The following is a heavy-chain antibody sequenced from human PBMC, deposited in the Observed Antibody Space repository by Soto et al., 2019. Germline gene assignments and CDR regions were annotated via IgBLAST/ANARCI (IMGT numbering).Heavy chain of an antibody. CDR3: ARAYCTNGVCSSYYYYYGMDV. V-gene: IGHV1-46*01. CDR2: INPSGGST. J-gene: IGHJ6*02. CDR1: GYTFTSYY. Sequence: GASVKVSCKASGYTFTSYYMHWVRQAPGQGLEWMGIINPSGGSTSYAQKFQGRVTMTRDTSTSTVYMELSSLRSEDTAVYYCARAYCTNGVCSSYYYYYGMDVWGQGTTVTVSS. D-gene: IGHD2-8*01.